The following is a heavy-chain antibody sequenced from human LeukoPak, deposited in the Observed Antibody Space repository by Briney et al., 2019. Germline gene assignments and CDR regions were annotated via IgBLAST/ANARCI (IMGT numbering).Heavy chain of an antibody. D-gene: IGHD7-27*01. CDR2: ISGSAGST. CDR1: GFTVSSNY. Sequence: GGSLRLSCAASGFTVSSNYMSWVRQAPGKGLEWVSSISGSAGSTYYADAMRGRLTISRDNSNNTLFLQINSLRDEDTALYFCAKSGVGATLRPNCFDAWGQGTMVAVSS. V-gene: IGHV3-23*01. CDR3: AKSGVGATLRPNCFDA. J-gene: IGHJ3*01.